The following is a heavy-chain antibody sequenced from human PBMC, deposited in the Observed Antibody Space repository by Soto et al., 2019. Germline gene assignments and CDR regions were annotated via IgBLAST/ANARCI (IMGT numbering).Heavy chain of an antibody. J-gene: IGHJ4*02. D-gene: IGHD6-6*01. CDR2: INHSGST. CDR3: AKDGCSSSSCNFDY. V-gene: IGHV4-34*01. Sequence: SETLSLTCAVYGGSFSGYYWSWIRQPPGKGLEWIGEINHSGSTNYNPSLKSRVTISVDTSKNQFSLKLSSVTAADTAVYYCAKDGCSSSSCNFDYWGQGTLVTVSS. CDR1: GGSFSGYY.